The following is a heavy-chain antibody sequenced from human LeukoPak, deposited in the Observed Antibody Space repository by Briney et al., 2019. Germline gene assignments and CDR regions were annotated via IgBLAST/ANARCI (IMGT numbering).Heavy chain of an antibody. CDR3: AREPTVVTGAFDI. CDR1: RSSISSGDYY. V-gene: IGHV4-30-4*08. Sequence: SETLSLTCTVSRSSISSGDYYWSWIRQPPGKGLEWIGYIYHSGSTYYNPSLKSRVTISVDTSKNQFSLKLSSVTAADTAVYYCAREPTVVTGAFDIWGQGTMVTVSS. CDR2: IYHSGST. D-gene: IGHD4-23*01. J-gene: IGHJ3*02.